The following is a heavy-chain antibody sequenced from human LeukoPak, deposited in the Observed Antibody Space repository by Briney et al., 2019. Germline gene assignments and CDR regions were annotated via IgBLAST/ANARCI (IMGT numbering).Heavy chain of an antibody. J-gene: IGHJ4*02. Sequence: GASVKVSCKASGGTFSSYAISWVRQAPGQGLEWMGGIIPIFGTANYAQKFQGRVTITTDESTSTAYMELSSLRSEDTAVYYCARGDYGDYVHFDYWGQGTLVTVSS. V-gene: IGHV1-69*05. CDR1: GGTFSSYA. D-gene: IGHD4-17*01. CDR2: IIPIFGTA. CDR3: ARGDYGDYVHFDY.